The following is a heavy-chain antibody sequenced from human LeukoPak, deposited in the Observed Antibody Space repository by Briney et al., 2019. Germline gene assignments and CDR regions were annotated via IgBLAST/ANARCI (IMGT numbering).Heavy chain of an antibody. CDR2: IRSKANSYAT. J-gene: IGHJ4*02. D-gene: IGHD3-10*01. CDR3: TRILWFGESYYFDY. V-gene: IGHV3-73*01. Sequence: GGSLRLSCAASGFTFSGSAMHWVRQASGKGLEWVGRIRSKANSYATAYAASVKGRFTISRGDSKNTAYLQMNSLKTEDTAVYYCTRILWFGESYYFDYWGQGTLVTVSS. CDR1: GFTFSGSA.